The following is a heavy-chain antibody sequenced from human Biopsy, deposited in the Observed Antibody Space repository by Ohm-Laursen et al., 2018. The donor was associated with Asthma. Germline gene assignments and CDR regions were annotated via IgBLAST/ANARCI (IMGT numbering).Heavy chain of an antibody. D-gene: IGHD2-2*01. CDR3: ARKAGSCISRTCYSLDF. CDR1: GGTFNTYV. V-gene: IGHV1-69*13. J-gene: IGHJ4*02. Sequence: SVTVSCKSLGGTFNTYVIGWVRQAPGKGLEWMGGINPVFGTTTYPQKFQDRVTITADDSTSTVYMELSSLRSEDTAVYYCARKAGSCISRTCYSLDFWGQGTLVTVSS. CDR2: INPVFGTT.